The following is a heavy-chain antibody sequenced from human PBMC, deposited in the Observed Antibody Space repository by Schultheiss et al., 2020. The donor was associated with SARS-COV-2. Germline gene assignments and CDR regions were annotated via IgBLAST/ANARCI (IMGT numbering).Heavy chain of an antibody. D-gene: IGHD2-2*03. Sequence: SVKVSCKASGYTFTSYDINWVRQATGQGLEWMGGIIPIFGTANYAQKFQGRVTITADESTSTAYMELSSLRSEDTAVYYCARGMDSSRGVNYGMDVWGQGTTVTVSS. J-gene: IGHJ6*02. CDR2: IIPIFGTA. CDR1: GYTFTSYD. CDR3: ARGMDSSRGVNYGMDV. V-gene: IGHV1-69*13.